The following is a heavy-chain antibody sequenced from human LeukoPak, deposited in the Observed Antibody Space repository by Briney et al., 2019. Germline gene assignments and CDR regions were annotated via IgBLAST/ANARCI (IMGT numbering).Heavy chain of an antibody. Sequence: ESLRLSCAASGFTFSGYSMNWVRQPPGKGLEWIGEINHSGSTNYNPSLKSRVTISVDTSKNQFSLKLSSVTAADTAVYYCARRYGSGSYCIPGYYYYYMDVWGKGTTVTISS. CDR3: ARRYGSGSYCIPGYYYYYMDV. D-gene: IGHD3-10*01. J-gene: IGHJ6*03. CDR2: INHSGST. CDR1: GFTFSGYS. V-gene: IGHV4-34*01.